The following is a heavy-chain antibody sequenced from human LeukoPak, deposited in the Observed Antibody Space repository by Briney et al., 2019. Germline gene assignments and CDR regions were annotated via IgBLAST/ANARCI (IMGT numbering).Heavy chain of an antibody. CDR3: ARLGHGSSWYWFDP. V-gene: IGHV1-18*01. CDR1: GYTFTSYG. Sequence: ASVKVSCKASGYTFTSYGISWVRPAPGQGLEWMGWISAYNGNTNYAQKLQGRVTMTTDTSTSTAYMELRSLRSDDTAVYYCARLGHGSSWYWFDPWGQGTLVTVSS. CDR2: ISAYNGNT. D-gene: IGHD6-13*01. J-gene: IGHJ5*02.